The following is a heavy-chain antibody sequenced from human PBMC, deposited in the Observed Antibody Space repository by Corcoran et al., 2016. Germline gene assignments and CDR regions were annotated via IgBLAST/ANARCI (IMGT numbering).Heavy chain of an antibody. CDR3: ARELGYCSSISCYQYYYYGMDV. D-gene: IGHD2-2*01. V-gene: IGHV1-18*01. Sequence: QVQLVQSGAEVKKPGASVKVSCKASGYTFTSYGISWVRQAPGQGLEWMGWISAYNGNTNYAQKLQGRVTMTTDKSTSTAYMELRSLRSDDTAVYYFARELGYCSSISCYQYYYYGMDVGGQGTTVTVSS. J-gene: IGHJ6*02. CDR2: ISAYNGNT. CDR1: GYTFTSYG.